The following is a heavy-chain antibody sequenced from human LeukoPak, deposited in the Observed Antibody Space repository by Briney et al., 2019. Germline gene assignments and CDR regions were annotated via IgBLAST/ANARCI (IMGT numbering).Heavy chain of an antibody. Sequence: ASVKVSCKASGGTFSSYAISWVRQAPGQGLEWMGGIIPIFGTANYAQKFQGRVTITADESTSTAYMELSSLRSEDTAVYYCARGYYDFWSGYSATNEYFQHWGQGTLVTVSS. CDR1: GGTFSSYA. CDR3: ARGYYDFWSGYSATNEYFQH. J-gene: IGHJ1*01. V-gene: IGHV1-69*13. D-gene: IGHD3-3*01. CDR2: IIPIFGTA.